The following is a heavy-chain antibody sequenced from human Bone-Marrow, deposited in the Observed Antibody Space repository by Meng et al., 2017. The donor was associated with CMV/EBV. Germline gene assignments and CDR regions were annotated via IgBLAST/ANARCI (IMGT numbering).Heavy chain of an antibody. CDR1: GFTFSDHF. Sequence: GESLKISCAVSGFTFSDHFMDWVRQAPGKGLEWVGRSRNKASSYTTEYAGPVKGILTSSRDETKNSWFLQMDSLVTEDTAVYYCSRSGIGHHMDVWGQGTTVTVSS. CDR2: SRNKASSYTT. J-gene: IGHJ6*01. CDR3: SRSGIGHHMDV. V-gene: IGHV3-72*01. D-gene: IGHD1-26*01.